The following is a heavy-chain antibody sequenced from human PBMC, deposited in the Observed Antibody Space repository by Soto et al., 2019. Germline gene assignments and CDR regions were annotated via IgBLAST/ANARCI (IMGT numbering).Heavy chain of an antibody. CDR1: GFTFSSYA. V-gene: IGHV3-23*01. D-gene: IGHD1-1*01. CDR2: ISGSGGST. Sequence: GGSLRLSCAASGFTFSSYAMSWVRQAPGKGLEWVSAISGSGGSTYYAESVEGRFTISRDDAKSEVYLQMNNLRAEDTAVYYCARGGLEPFDYWGQGALVTVSS. J-gene: IGHJ4*02. CDR3: ARGGLEPFDY.